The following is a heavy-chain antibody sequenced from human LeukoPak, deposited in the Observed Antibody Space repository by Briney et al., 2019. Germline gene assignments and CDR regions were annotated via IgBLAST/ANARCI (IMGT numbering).Heavy chain of an antibody. V-gene: IGHV3-23*01. Sequence: PGGSLRLSCAASGITFSSYAMSWVRQAPGKGLEWVSSISGSGAGTYYADSVKGRFTISRDNSNSTLYLQLNSLRAEDTAVYYCAKVAAAATGYWGQGTLVTVSS. D-gene: IGHD6-13*01. J-gene: IGHJ4*02. CDR3: AKVAAAATGY. CDR2: ISGSGAGT. CDR1: GITFSSYA.